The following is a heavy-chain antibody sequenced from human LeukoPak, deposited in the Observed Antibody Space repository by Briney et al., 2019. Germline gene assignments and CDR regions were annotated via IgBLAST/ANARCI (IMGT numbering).Heavy chain of an antibody. D-gene: IGHD6-13*01. Sequence: GASVKVSYKASGYTFTSYGISWVRQAPGQGLEWMGWISAYNGNTNYAQKLQGRVTMTTDTSTDTAYMELSSLRSEDTAVYYCARGSSWYGGNWFDPWGQGTLVTVSS. CDR2: ISAYNGNT. CDR3: ARGSSWYGGNWFDP. CDR1: GYTFTSYG. V-gene: IGHV1-18*01. J-gene: IGHJ5*02.